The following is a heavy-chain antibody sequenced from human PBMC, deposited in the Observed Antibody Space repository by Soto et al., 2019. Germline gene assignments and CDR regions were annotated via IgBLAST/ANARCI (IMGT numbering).Heavy chain of an antibody. CDR1: GFTFSSYS. D-gene: IGHD3-22*01. Sequence: EVQLVESGGGLVKPGGSLRLSCAASGFTFSSYSMNWVRQAPGKGLEWVSSISSSSSYIYYADSVKGRFTISRDNAKNSLYLQMNSLRAEDTAVYYCAREKGVMIVVDYWGQGTLVTVSS. CDR2: ISSSSSYI. CDR3: AREKGVMIVVDY. J-gene: IGHJ4*02. V-gene: IGHV3-21*01.